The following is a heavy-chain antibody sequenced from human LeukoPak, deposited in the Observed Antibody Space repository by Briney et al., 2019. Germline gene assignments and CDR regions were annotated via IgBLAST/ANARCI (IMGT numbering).Heavy chain of an antibody. V-gene: IGHV1-69*01. J-gene: IGHJ4*02. Sequence: VSSVKVSYKASGGTFSSYAISWVRQAPGQGLEWMAGVILIFGTVNYAQDFPGRVKVDSAEPTSTAYMELSSLRSEDTAVYYCGRFRNDIPDYWGQGTLVTVSS. D-gene: IGHD2-2*02. CDR2: VILIFGTV. CDR1: GGTFSSYA. CDR3: GRFRNDIPDY.